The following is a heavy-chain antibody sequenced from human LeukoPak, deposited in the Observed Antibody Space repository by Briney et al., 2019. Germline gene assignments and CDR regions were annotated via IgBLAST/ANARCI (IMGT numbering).Heavy chain of an antibody. CDR3: VKEASWSGYYITYYFDY. D-gene: IGHD3-3*01. Sequence: PGGSLRLSCAASGFTLSDYTMNWVRQAPGKGLEWLSYITRSSSPIYYAESVRGRFTISRDNSNNTLYLEMNSLRPEDTAVYYCVKEASWSGYYITYYFDYWGQGTLVTVSS. CDR1: GFTLSDYT. CDR2: ITRSSSPI. V-gene: IGHV3-48*01. J-gene: IGHJ4*02.